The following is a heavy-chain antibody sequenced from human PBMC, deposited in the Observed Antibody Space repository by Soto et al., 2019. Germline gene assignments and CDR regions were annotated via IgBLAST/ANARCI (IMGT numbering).Heavy chain of an antibody. CDR2: VSGSGVTS. Sequence: EVQLLESGGNLVQPGGSLRLSCVASGITFSSCVMSWVRQAPGKGLEWVSAVSGSGVTSKYADSVKGRFTISRDNSKNTQYLQMNSLRAEDTAVYYCARQYYDFWSGYYNWGQGTLVTVSS. CDR1: GITFSSCV. D-gene: IGHD3-3*01. CDR3: ARQYYDFWSGYYN. V-gene: IGHV3-23*01. J-gene: IGHJ4*02.